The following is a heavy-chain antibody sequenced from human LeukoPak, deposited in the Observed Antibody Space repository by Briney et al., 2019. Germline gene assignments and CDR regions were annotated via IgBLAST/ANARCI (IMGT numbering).Heavy chain of an antibody. V-gene: IGHV4-4*07. CDR2: LYTSGGT. CDR3: ARSGSYANDAFHI. D-gene: IGHD1-26*01. J-gene: IGHJ3*02. Sequence: PSETRSPTWTLASASISSYHCSWIRPPAGKGLGWIGRLYTSGGTNYNPSLKSRVTMSVDTSKSQFSLQLKTVTAADTVVYYCARSGSYANDAFHIWGQGTMVTDCS. CDR1: SASISSYH.